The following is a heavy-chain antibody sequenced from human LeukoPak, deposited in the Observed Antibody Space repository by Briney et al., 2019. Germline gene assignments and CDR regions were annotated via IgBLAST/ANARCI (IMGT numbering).Heavy chain of an antibody. Sequence: SETLSLTCAVYGGSFSGYYWSWIRQPPGKGLEWIGEINRSGSTNYNPSLKSRVTISVDTSKNQLSLKLSSVTAADTAVYYCARGYMVRGQRFDPWGQGTLVTVSS. CDR1: GGSFSGYY. J-gene: IGHJ5*02. V-gene: IGHV4-34*01. CDR2: INRSGST. CDR3: ARGYMVRGQRFDP. D-gene: IGHD3-10*01.